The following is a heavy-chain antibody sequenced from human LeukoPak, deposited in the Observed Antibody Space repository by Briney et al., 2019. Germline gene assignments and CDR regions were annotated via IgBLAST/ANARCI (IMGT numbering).Heavy chain of an antibody. V-gene: IGHV1-24*01. J-gene: IGHJ5*02. Sequence: ASVNVSCKVSGHTLTELSMHWVRQAPGKGLEWMGGFDPEDGETIYAQKFQGRVTMTEDTSTDTAYMELSSLRSEDTAVYYCTCSGSYGLSNWFDPWGQGTLVTVSS. CDR2: FDPEDGET. CDR3: TCSGSYGLSNWFDP. CDR1: GHTLTELS. D-gene: IGHD3-10*02.